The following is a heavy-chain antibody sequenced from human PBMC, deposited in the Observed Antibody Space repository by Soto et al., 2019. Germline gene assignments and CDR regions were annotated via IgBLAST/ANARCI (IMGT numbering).Heavy chain of an antibody. CDR1: GYSFTSYW. J-gene: IGHJ4*02. CDR2: IYPGDSDT. D-gene: IGHD3-10*01. V-gene: IGHV5-51*01. CDR3: AVAGMTYYYGSGSYYNFDY. Sequence: PGESLKISCKGSGYSFTSYWIGWVRQMPGKGLEWMGIIYPGDSDTRYSPSFQGQVTISADKSISTAYLQWSSLKASDTAMYYCAVAGMTYYYGSGSYYNFDYWGQGTLVTVSS.